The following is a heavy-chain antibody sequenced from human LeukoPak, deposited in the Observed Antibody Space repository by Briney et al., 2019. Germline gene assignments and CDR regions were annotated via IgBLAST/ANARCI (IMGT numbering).Heavy chain of an antibody. Sequence: SGGSLRLSCAASGFTFSSYALHWVRQAPGKGLEWVAVISYDGSSEFYADSVKGRFTISRHNSKNTLYLQMNSLRAEDTAVYYCARDRGSNGWFYFGYWGQGTLVTVSS. CDR3: ARDRGSNGWFYFGY. J-gene: IGHJ4*02. CDR1: GFTFSSYA. CDR2: ISYDGSSE. V-gene: IGHV3-30-3*01. D-gene: IGHD6-19*01.